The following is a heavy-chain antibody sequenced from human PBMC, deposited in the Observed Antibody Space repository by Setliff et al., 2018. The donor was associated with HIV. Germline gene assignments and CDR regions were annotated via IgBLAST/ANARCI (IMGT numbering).Heavy chain of an antibody. CDR2: IISILEIT. CDR3: AGPRGDEAFDI. D-gene: IGHD3-10*01. J-gene: IGHJ3*02. CDR1: GGTSSTHA. V-gene: IGHV1-69*10. Sequence: SVKVSCKASGGTSSTHAMNWVRQAPGQGLEWMGQIISILEITDYAQKFQGRLTITADEPTNTMYMELSSLRSDDTAVYYCAGPRGDEAFDIWGQGTMVTVSS.